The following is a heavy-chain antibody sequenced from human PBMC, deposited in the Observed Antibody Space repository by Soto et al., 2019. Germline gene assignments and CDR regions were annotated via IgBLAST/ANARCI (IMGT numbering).Heavy chain of an antibody. CDR2: IKGDGSEA. Sequence: GSLRLSCAASGFTFSSYWMHWVRQAPGKGLVWVSRIKGDGSEANYADSVKGRFTISRDNAKNTLYLQLNSLRAEDTAVYYCLRGNSGYGNFDYCGQRTRVTVSS. V-gene: IGHV3-74*01. D-gene: IGHD5-12*01. J-gene: IGHJ4*02. CDR1: GFTFSSYW. CDR3: LRGNSGYGNFDY.